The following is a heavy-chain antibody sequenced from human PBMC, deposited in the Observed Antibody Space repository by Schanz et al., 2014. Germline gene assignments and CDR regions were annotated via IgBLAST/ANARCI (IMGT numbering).Heavy chain of an antibody. J-gene: IGHJ4*02. D-gene: IGHD3-9*01. CDR3: ARGWGYDALTGYVF. V-gene: IGHV1-2*02. CDR2: LNPDSGET. CDR1: GYSFSDYF. Sequence: QVQLVQSGAEVKKPGASVKVSCKTSGYSFSDYFIHWVRQAPGQGLEWMGWLNPDSGETLYAQRFQGRVTLTWDTSTSTAYMELRRLRSDDTAVYYCARGWGYDALTGYVFWGQGTLVTVSS.